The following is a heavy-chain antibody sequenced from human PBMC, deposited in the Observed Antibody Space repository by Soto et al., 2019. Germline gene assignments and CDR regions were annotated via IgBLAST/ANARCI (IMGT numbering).Heavy chain of an antibody. V-gene: IGHV3-23*01. J-gene: IGHJ4*02. CDR3: ANVYDPGYSSGRYGPFDY. D-gene: IGHD6-19*01. CDR1: GFTFSSYA. Sequence: EVQLLESGGGLVQPGGSLRLSCAASGFTFSSYAMSWVRQAPGKRLEWVSAISGSGGSTYYADSVKGRFTISRDNSKNTLYLQMNSLRAEDTAVYYCANVYDPGYSSGRYGPFDYWGQGTLVTVSS. CDR2: ISGSGGST.